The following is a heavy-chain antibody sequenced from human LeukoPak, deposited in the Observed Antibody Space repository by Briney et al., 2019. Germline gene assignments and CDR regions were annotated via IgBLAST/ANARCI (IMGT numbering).Heavy chain of an antibody. Sequence: SETLSLTCAVYGGSFSGYYWSWIRQPPGKGLEWIGEINHSGSTNYNPSLKSRVTISVDTSKNQFSLKLSSVTAADTAVYYCASRGRTYYYDSSGYYYHFDYWGQGTLVTVSS. V-gene: IGHV4-34*01. CDR3: ASRGRTYYYDSSGYYYHFDY. CDR2: INHSGST. J-gene: IGHJ4*02. CDR1: GGSFSGYY. D-gene: IGHD3-22*01.